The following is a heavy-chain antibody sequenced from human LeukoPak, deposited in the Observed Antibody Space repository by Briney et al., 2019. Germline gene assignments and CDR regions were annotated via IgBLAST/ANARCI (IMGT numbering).Heavy chain of an antibody. J-gene: IGHJ4*02. CDR2: IFRTGYT. Sequence: PSETLSLACTVSRYSISSAYYWGWIRQPPGQGLEWIGSIFRTGYTYYNPSLKSRVTISVDTSKSQFSLNLSSVTAADTAVYYCARGYITMVRGAIHYFDYWGQGILVTVPS. D-gene: IGHD3-10*01. CDR3: ARGYITMVRGAIHYFDY. V-gene: IGHV4-38-2*02. CDR1: RYSISSAYY.